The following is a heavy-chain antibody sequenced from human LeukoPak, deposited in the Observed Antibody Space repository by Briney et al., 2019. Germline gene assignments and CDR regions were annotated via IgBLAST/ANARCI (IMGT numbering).Heavy chain of an antibody. D-gene: IGHD6-19*01. Sequence: GGSLRLSCVASGFXFSDYAIHWVRQAPGKGREWVAVISYNGNSKYYSDAVKGRCTISRDNSKNTLYLQMNNLRAEDTAVYYCAEAESSAWHNFDYWGQGTLVTVSS. CDR1: GFXFSDYA. J-gene: IGHJ4*02. CDR3: AEAESSAWHNFDY. CDR2: ISYNGNSK. V-gene: IGHV3-30-3*02.